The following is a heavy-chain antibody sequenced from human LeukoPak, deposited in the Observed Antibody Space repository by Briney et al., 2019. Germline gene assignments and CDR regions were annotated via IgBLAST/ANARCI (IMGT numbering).Heavy chain of an antibody. Sequence: SETLSLTCTVSGGSISSSSYYWGWIRQPPGKGLEWIGYIYYSGSTNYNPSLKSRVTISVDTSKNQFSLKLSSVTAADTAVYYCARQRHNWFDPWGQGTLVTVSS. J-gene: IGHJ5*02. CDR3: ARQRHNWFDP. CDR2: IYYSGST. CDR1: GGSISSSSYY. D-gene: IGHD1-1*01. V-gene: IGHV4-61*05.